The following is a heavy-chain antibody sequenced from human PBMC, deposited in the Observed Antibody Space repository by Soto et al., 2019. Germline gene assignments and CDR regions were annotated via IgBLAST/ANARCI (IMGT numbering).Heavy chain of an antibody. D-gene: IGHD4-17*01. CDR3: AREKGDYGDTNFDY. Sequence: GASVKVSCKASGYTFTSYGISWVRQAPGQGLEWMGWISAYNGNTNYAQRLQGRVTMTTDTSTSTAYMELRSLRSDDTAVYYCAREKGDYGDTNFDYWGQGTLVTVSS. V-gene: IGHV1-18*04. J-gene: IGHJ4*02. CDR1: GYTFTSYG. CDR2: ISAYNGNT.